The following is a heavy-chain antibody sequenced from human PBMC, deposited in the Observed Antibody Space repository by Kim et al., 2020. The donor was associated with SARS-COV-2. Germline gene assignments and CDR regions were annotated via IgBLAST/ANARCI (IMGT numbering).Heavy chain of an antibody. Sequence: SETLSLTCAVSGGSISSSNWWSWVRQPPGKGLEWIGEIYHSGSTNSNPSLKSRVTISVEKSKNQFSLTLSSVTAADTALYSCARGQLGAGAGILITYYY. CDR3: ARGQLGAGAGILITYYY. D-gene: IGHD3-16*01. CDR1: GGSISSSNW. J-gene: IGHJ6*01. V-gene: IGHV4-4*02. CDR2: IYHSGST.